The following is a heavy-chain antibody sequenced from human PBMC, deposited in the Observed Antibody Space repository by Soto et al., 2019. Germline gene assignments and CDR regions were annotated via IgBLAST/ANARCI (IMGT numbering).Heavy chain of an antibody. D-gene: IGHD2-15*01. CDR3: ARGVVVVAASQLGWFDP. Sequence: QVQLVQSGAEVKKPGSSVKVSCKASGGTFSSYAISWVRQAPGQGLEWMGGIIPMFGTTKYAQKFQGRLTITADESTSTAYMELSSLRSGDTAVYYCARGVVVVAASQLGWFDPWGQGTLVTVSS. J-gene: IGHJ5*02. V-gene: IGHV1-69*01. CDR2: IIPMFGTT. CDR1: GGTFSSYA.